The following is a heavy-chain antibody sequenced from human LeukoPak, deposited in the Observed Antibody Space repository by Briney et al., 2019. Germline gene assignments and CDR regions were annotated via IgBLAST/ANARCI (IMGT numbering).Heavy chain of an antibody. D-gene: IGHD5-18*01. J-gene: IGHJ3*02. CDR3: AKDRGGYSYGPDAFDI. Sequence: PGGSLRLSCAASGFTFSTYGMHWVRQAPGKGLEWLAVIWYDGSNKYYADSVKGRFTISRDNSKNTLYLQMNSLRAEDTAVYYCAKDRGGYSYGPDAFDIWGQGTMVTVSS. CDR1: GFTFSTYG. V-gene: IGHV3-30*02. CDR2: IWYDGSNK.